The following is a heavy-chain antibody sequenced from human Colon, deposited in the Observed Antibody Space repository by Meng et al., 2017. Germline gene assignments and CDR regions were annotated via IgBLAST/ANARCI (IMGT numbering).Heavy chain of an antibody. Sequence: GSLRLSCAVSGDSISSSNWWSWVRQPPGKGLEWIGEIYHSGSTNYNPSLKSRVTISVDKSKNQFSLKLSSVTAADTAVYYCARQRQLVLHDAFDIWGQGTMVTVSS. D-gene: IGHD6-13*01. CDR3: ARQRQLVLHDAFDI. CDR1: GDSISSSNW. J-gene: IGHJ3*02. V-gene: IGHV4-4*02. CDR2: IYHSGST.